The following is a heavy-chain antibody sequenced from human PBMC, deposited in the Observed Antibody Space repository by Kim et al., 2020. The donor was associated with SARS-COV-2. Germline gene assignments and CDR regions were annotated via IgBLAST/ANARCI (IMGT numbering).Heavy chain of an antibody. V-gene: IGHV3-74*01. D-gene: IGHD3-10*01. CDR2: INSDGSST. CDR1: GFTFSSYW. Sequence: GGSLRLSCAASGFTFSSYWMHWVRQAPGKGLVWVSRINSDGSSTSYADSVKGRFTISRDNAKNTLYLQMNSLRAEDTAVYYCARESTQPTLLWFGDPYWYFDLWGRGTLVTVSS. CDR3: ARESTQPTLLWFGDPYWYFDL. J-gene: IGHJ2*01.